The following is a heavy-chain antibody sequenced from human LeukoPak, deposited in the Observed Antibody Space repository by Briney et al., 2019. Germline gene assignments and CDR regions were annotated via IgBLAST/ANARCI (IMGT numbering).Heavy chain of an antibody. J-gene: IGHJ4*02. D-gene: IGHD3-3*01. V-gene: IGHV4-59*02. CDR3: ARGDFWSGYLHDY. CDR2: LSYTGKT. Sequence: SETLSLTCNVSGVSVSTSHWNWIRQRPGKGLEWIGCLSYTGKTDYNPSLKSRVSISLGSSKNQFSLKLSSVTAADTAVYYCARGDFWSGYLHDYWGQGTLVTVSS. CDR1: GVSVSTSH.